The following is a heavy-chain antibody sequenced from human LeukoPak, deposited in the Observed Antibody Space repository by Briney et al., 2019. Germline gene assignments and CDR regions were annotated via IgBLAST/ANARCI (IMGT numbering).Heavy chain of an antibody. D-gene: IGHD5-18*01. CDR3: ARAPSGFTYGPGDH. V-gene: IGHV1-18*01. CDR1: GYSFTSYG. Sequence: ASVKVSCKASGYSFTSYGITWVRQAPGQGLEWMGWISTYDGDTNYAQQLQGRVTMTTDTSTITAYMELRSLRSDDTAVYYCARAPSGFTYGPGDHWGQGTLVTVSS. J-gene: IGHJ4*02. CDR2: ISTYDGDT.